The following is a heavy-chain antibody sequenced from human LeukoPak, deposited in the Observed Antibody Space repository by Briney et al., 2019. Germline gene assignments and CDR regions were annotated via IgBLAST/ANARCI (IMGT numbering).Heavy chain of an antibody. CDR1: GGSISSGGYY. V-gene: IGHV4-31*03. Sequence: SETLSLTCTVSGGSISSGGYYWSWIRQHPGKGLEWIGYIYYSGSTYYNPSLKSRVTISVDTSKNQFSLKLSSVTAADTAVYYCARSLPPNDILTDNWFDPWGQGTLVTVSS. J-gene: IGHJ5*02. CDR3: ARSLPPNDILTDNWFDP. CDR2: IYYSGST. D-gene: IGHD3-9*01.